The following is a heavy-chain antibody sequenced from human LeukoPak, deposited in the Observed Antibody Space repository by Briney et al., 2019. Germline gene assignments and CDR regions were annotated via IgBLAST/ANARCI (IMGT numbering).Heavy chain of an antibody. CDR2: INHSGST. J-gene: IGHJ4*02. CDR3: ARGLGDSSGYQIDY. Sequence: PSETLSLTCAVYGGSFSGYYWSWIRQPPGKGLEWIGEINHSGSTNYNPSLKSQVTISVDTSKNQFSLKLSSVTAADTAVYYCARGLGDSSGYQIDYWGQGTLVTVSS. V-gene: IGHV4-34*01. D-gene: IGHD3-22*01. CDR1: GGSFSGYY.